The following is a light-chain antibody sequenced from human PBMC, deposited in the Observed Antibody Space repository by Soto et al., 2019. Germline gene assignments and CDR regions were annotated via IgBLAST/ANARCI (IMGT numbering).Light chain of an antibody. V-gene: IGKV3-20*01. CDR3: QQYGSSPFT. CDR2: GAS. CDR1: QSVSSY. J-gene: IGKJ3*01. Sequence: IVFSQSPATPSLSPGERATLSFRASQSVSSYLAWYQQKPGQAPRLLIYGASTRATGIPARFSGSGSGTEFTLTISRLEPEDFAVYYCQQYGSSPFTFGPGTKVDIK.